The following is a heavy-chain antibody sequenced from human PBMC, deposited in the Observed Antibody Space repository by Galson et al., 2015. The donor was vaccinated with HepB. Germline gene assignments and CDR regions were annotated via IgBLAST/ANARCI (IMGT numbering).Heavy chain of an antibody. CDR2: IYPGDSDT. CDR3: ARGAHIVGATFPPHAFDI. J-gene: IGHJ3*02. Sequence: QSGAEVKKPGESLKISCKGSGYSFTSYWIGWVRQMPGKGLEWMGIIYPGDSDTRYSPSFQGQVTISADKSISTAYLQWSSLKASDTAMYYCARGAHIVGATFPPHAFDIWGQGTMVTVSS. D-gene: IGHD1-26*01. CDR1: GYSFTSYW. V-gene: IGHV5-51*01.